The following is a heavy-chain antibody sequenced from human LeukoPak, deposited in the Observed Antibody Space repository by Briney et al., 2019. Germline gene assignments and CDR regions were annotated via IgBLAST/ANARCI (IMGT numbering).Heavy chain of an antibody. Sequence: PSETLSLTCAVYGGSFSGYYWSWIRQPPGKGLEWIGEINHSGSTNYNPSLKSRVTISVDTSKNQFSLKLSPVTAADTAVYYCARSRWGSFDYWGQGTLVTVSS. CDR2: INHSGST. V-gene: IGHV4-34*01. CDR3: ARSRWGSFDY. D-gene: IGHD3-16*01. J-gene: IGHJ4*02. CDR1: GGSFSGYY.